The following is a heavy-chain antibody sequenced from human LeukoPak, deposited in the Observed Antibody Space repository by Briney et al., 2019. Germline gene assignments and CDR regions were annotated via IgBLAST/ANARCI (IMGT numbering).Heavy chain of an antibody. CDR1: GGTFSSYA. CDR2: IIPIFGTA. D-gene: IGHD5-24*01. CDR3: AGDRDPGGFDP. V-gene: IGHV1-69*13. Sequence: GASVKVSCKASGGTFSSYAISWVRQAPGQGLEWMGGIIPIFGTANYAQKFQGRVTITADESTSTAYMELSSLRSEDTAVYYCAGDRDPGGFDPWGQGTLVTVSS. J-gene: IGHJ5*02.